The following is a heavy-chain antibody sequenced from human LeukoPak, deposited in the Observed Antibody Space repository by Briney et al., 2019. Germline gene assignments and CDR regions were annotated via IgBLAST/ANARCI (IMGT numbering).Heavy chain of an antibody. CDR1: GFTFSSYA. V-gene: IGHV3-30*04. CDR2: ISYDGSNK. Sequence: GGCLRLSCAASGFTFSSYAMHWVRQAPGKGLEWVAAISYDGSNKYYADSVKGRFNISRDNSKNTLYLQMNSLRAEDTAVYYFASLYYYDSSGRGGDAFDIWGQGTMVTVS. J-gene: IGHJ3*02. CDR3: ASLYYYDSSGRGGDAFDI. D-gene: IGHD3-22*01.